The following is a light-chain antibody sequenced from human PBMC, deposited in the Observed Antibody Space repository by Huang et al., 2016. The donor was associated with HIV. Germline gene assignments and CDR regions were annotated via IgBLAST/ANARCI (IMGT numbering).Light chain of an antibody. CDR3: QQYNNWPSIT. CDR1: QSVTS. J-gene: IGKJ5*01. CDR2: GAS. Sequence: EIVMTQSPATLSVSPGERATLSCRASQSVTSLAWYQQKPGQTPRLLIYGASTRATGIPARVSGSGSGTDFTLTISSLQSEDFAVYYCQQYNNWPSITFGQGTRLEMK. V-gene: IGKV3-15*01.